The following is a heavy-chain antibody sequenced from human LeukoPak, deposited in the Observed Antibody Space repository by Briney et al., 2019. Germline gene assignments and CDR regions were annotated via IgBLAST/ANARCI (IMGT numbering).Heavy chain of an antibody. CDR2: IKQDGSKK. D-gene: IGHD3-3*01. Sequence: GGSLRLSCAASGFTFSSYWMSWVRQAPGKGLEWVANIKQDGSKKYYVDSVKGRFTISRDNAKNSLYLQLNSLRAEDAAVYYCAREKALRFLEWSDYGMDVWGQGTTVTVS. J-gene: IGHJ6*02. CDR3: AREKALRFLEWSDYGMDV. CDR1: GFTFSSYW. V-gene: IGHV3-7*01.